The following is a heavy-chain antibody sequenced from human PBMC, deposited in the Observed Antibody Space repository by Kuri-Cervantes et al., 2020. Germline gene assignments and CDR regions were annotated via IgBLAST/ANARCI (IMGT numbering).Heavy chain of an antibody. D-gene: IGHD3-22*01. CDR1: GFTFSDYY. CDR3: ARAPLSRIRHYYDSSGNGYYFDY. V-gene: IGHV4-4*08. Sequence: GSLRLSCAASGFTFSDYYMSWIRQAPGKGLEWIGRIYTSGSTNYNPSLKSRVTISVDTSKNQFSLKLSSVTAADTAVYYCARAPLSRIRHYYDSSGNGYYFDYWGQGTLVTVSS. J-gene: IGHJ4*02. CDR2: IYTSGST.